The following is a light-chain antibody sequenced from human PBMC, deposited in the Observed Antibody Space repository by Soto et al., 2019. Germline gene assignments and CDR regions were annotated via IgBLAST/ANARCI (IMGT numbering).Light chain of an antibody. CDR2: WAS. CDR1: QSLVYSSNNKNY. V-gene: IGKV4-1*01. Sequence: DIVMTQSPDSLGVSLGERVTITCKSSQSLVYSSNNKNYLAWYQQKPGQPPRLLAHWASTRQSGVPDRFSGSGSGTDFTLTISSLQAEDVALYYCQQYYTTPFTFGPGTKVDIK. J-gene: IGKJ3*01. CDR3: QQYYTTPFT.